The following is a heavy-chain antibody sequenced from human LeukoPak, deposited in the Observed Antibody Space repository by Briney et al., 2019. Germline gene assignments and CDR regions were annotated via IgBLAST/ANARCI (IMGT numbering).Heavy chain of an antibody. Sequence: ASVKVSCKASGYTFTSYYMHWVRQAPGQGLEWMGIINPSGGSTSYAQKFQGRVTMTRDTSTSTVYMELSSLRSEDTAVYYRARDGVGSYSGSYIDYWGQGTLVTVSS. V-gene: IGHV1-46*01. CDR1: GYTFTSYY. J-gene: IGHJ4*02. CDR2: INPSGGST. CDR3: ARDGVGSYSGSYIDY. D-gene: IGHD1-26*01.